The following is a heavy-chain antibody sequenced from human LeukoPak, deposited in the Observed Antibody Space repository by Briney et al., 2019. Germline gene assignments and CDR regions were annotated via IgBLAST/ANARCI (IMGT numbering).Heavy chain of an antibody. J-gene: IGHJ3*02. CDR1: GYTFTGYY. D-gene: IGHD3/OR15-3a*01. Sequence: ASVKVSCKASGYTFTGYYMHWVRQAPGQGLEWMGWINPNSGGTHYAQKFQGRVTMTRDTSISTAYMEMSRLRSDDTAVYYCASDLDPTDAFDIWGQGTMVTGSS. V-gene: IGHV1-2*02. CDR2: INPNSGGT. CDR3: ASDLDPTDAFDI.